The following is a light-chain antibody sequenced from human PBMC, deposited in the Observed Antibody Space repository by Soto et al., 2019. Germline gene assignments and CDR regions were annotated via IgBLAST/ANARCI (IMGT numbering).Light chain of an antibody. CDR1: RSISSY. CDR3: QQSYITPPT. CDR2: AAS. Sequence: DIQMTQSPSSLSASVGERVTITCRASRSISSYLNWYQQKPGKAPNLLIYAASSLQSGVPSRFSGSGSGTDFTLTISSLQPEDFATYYCQQSYITPPTFGQGTKVEIK. J-gene: IGKJ1*01. V-gene: IGKV1-39*01.